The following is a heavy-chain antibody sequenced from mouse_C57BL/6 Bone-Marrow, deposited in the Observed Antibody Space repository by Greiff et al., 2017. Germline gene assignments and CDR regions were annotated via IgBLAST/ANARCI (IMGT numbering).Heavy chain of an antibody. Sequence: EVKVEESGPGLVKPSQTVFLTCTVTGISITTGNYRWSWIRQFPGNKLEWIGYIYYSGTITYNPSLTRRTTITRDTPKHQFFLEMNSLTAEYTSTYYCARSYGRSYRYYAMDYWGQGTSATVSS. V-gene: IGHV3-5*01. CDR1: GISITTGNYR. CDR3: ARSYGRSYRYYAMDY. CDR2: IYYSGTI. D-gene: IGHD1-1*01. J-gene: IGHJ4*01.